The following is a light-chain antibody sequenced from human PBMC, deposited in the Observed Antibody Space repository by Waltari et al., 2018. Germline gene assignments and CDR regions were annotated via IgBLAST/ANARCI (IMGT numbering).Light chain of an antibody. CDR2: EVS. J-gene: IGLJ2*01. CDR1: SSDVGNYNL. Sequence: QSALTQPASVSGSPGQSITISCTGTSSDVGNYNLISWYQQYPDTAPKLSVYEVSKRPSVVSRRFSGSNSGNTASLTISGLQAEDEAEYYCCSYAGYTSLLFGGGTKLTVL. V-gene: IGLV2-23*02. CDR3: CSYAGYTSLL.